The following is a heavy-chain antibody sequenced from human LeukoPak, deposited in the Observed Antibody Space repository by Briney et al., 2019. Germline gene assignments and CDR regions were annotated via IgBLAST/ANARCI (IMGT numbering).Heavy chain of an antibody. CDR2: IYYSGST. J-gene: IGHJ4*02. Sequence: SETLSLTCTVSGGSISSSSYYWGWIRQPPGKGLEWIGSIYYSGSTYYNPSLKSRVTISVDTSKNQFSLKLSSVTAADTAVHYCARHSSGRYYYFDYWGQGTLVTVSS. CDR3: ARHSSGRYYYFDY. CDR1: GGSISSSSYY. D-gene: IGHD6-19*01. V-gene: IGHV4-39*01.